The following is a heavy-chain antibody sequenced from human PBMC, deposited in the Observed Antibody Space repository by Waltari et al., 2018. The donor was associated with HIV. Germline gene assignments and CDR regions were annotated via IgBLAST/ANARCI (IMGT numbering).Heavy chain of an antibody. CDR3: ARDRWTYYDFWSGYPLGY. J-gene: IGHJ4*02. CDR1: RFAFNKYV. V-gene: IGHV3-30-3*01. Sequence: QVQLESGGGVVQPGRSLRLSCAGSRFAFNKYVMHWVRQAPGKGLEWVARISSDGNNKDYADSVKGRFTISRDNSKNALYLQMNNLRAEDTAVYYCARDRWTYYDFWSGYPLGYWGQGTLVTVSS. CDR2: ISSDGNNK. D-gene: IGHD3-3*01.